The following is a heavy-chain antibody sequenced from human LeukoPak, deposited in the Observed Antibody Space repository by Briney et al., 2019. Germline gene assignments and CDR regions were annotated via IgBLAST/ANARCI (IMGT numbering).Heavy chain of an antibody. V-gene: IGHV4-59*02. CDR3: ARGYCSGGSCYSWYYYYGMDV. CDR2: IYYSGST. Sequence: SETLSLTCTVSGGSVSSYYWSWIRQPPGKGLEWIGYIYYSGSTNYNPSLKSRVTISVDTSKNQFSLELSSVTAADTAVYYCARGYCSGGSCYSWYYYYGMDVWGQGTTVTVSS. D-gene: IGHD2-15*01. CDR1: GGSVSSYY. J-gene: IGHJ6*02.